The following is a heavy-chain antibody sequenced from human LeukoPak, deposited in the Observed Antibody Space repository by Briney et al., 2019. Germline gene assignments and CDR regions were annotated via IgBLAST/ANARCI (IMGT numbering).Heavy chain of an antibody. CDR1: GYSFTKYW. J-gene: IGHJ6*03. CDR3: VRQTGYCSGGSCYPGYYYYYMDV. Sequence: GESLKISCKGSGYSFTKYWIGWVRQMPGKGLEWMGIIYPGDSDTRYSPSFQGQVTISADKSISTAYLQWSSLKASDTAMYYCVRQTGYCSGGSCYPGYYYYYMDVWGKGTTVTVSS. V-gene: IGHV5-51*01. D-gene: IGHD2-15*01. CDR2: IYPGDSDT.